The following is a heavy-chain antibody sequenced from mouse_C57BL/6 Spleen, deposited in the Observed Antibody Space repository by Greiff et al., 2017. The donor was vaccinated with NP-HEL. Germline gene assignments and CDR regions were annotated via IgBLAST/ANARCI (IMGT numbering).Heavy chain of an antibody. CDR1: GFTFSDYG. D-gene: IGHD1-1*01. CDR2: ISSGSSTI. Sequence: EVMLVESGGGLVKPGGSLKLSCAASGFTFSDYGMHWVRQAPEKGLEWVAYISSGSSTIYYADTVKGRFTISRDNAKNTLFLQMTSLRSEDTAMYYCARDQYYGSSYFDYWGQGTTLTVSS. CDR3: ARDQYYGSSYFDY. J-gene: IGHJ2*01. V-gene: IGHV5-17*01.